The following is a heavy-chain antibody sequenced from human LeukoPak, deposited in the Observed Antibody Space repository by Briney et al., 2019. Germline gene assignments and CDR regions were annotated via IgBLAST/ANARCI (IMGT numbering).Heavy chain of an antibody. CDR1: GYTFTSYD. CDR2: MNPNSGNT. D-gene: IGHD6-13*01. J-gene: IGHJ6*02. CDR3: ARVAAAGFSYYYGMDV. Sequence: ASVKVSCKASGYTFTSYDINWVRQATGQGLEWMGWMNPNSGNTGYAQKFQGRVTMTRNTSISTAYMELSSLRSEDTAVYYCARVAAAGFSYYYGMDVWGQGTTVTVSS. V-gene: IGHV1-8*01.